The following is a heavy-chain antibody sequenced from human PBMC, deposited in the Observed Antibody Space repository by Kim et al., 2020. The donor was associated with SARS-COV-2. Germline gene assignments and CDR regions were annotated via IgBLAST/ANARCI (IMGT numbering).Heavy chain of an antibody. J-gene: IGHJ2*01. CDR1: GFTFSSYS. CDR2: ISGSGGNT. V-gene: IGHV3-21*01. Sequence: GGSLRLSCAASGFTFSSYSMNWVRQAPGKGLEWVSSISGSGGNTYYADSVKGRFTISRDNAKNTLYLQMNSLRAEDTAVYYCAREQWCSTWYAVRGYWY. D-gene: IGHD6-13*01. CDR3: AREQWCSTWYAVRGYWY.